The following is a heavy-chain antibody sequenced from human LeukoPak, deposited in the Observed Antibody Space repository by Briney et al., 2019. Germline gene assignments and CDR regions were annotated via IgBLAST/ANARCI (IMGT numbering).Heavy chain of an antibody. Sequence: PGGSLRLSCAASGFTFSSYWMSWVRQAPEEGLEWVAKINQDGTEKAYVDSVRGRFTISRDNAKNSLFLQMNSLRAEDTAVYYCARDVRDSSGYYYSFDYWGQGTLVTVSS. CDR2: INQDGTEK. V-gene: IGHV3-7*03. CDR1: GFTFSSYW. D-gene: IGHD3-22*01. CDR3: ARDVRDSSGYYYSFDY. J-gene: IGHJ4*02.